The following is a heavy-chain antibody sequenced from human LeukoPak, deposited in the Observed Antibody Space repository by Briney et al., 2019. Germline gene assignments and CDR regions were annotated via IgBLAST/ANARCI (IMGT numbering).Heavy chain of an antibody. D-gene: IGHD3-3*01. CDR2: MNPNSGNT. CDR3: ARVVVDDFWSGYQRGGMDV. Sequence: ASVKVSCKASGYTFTSYDINWVRQATGQGLEWMGWMNPNSGNTGYAQKFQGRVTMTRNTSISTAYMELSSLRSEDTAVYYCARVVVDDFWSGYQRGGMDVWGQGTTVTVSS. J-gene: IGHJ6*02. V-gene: IGHV1-8*01. CDR1: GYTFTSYD.